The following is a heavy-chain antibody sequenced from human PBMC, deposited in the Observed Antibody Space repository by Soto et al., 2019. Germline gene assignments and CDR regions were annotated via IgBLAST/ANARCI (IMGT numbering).Heavy chain of an antibody. V-gene: IGHV4-30-4*01. Sequence: PSETLSLTCTVSGGSISSGDYYWSWIRQPPGKGLEWIGYIYYSGSTYYNPSLKSRVTISVDTSKNQFSLKLSSVNAADTAVYYCASSPGYYDFWSGYLDWFDPWGQGTLVTVSS. CDR3: ASSPGYYDFWSGYLDWFDP. J-gene: IGHJ5*02. CDR1: GGSISSGDYY. D-gene: IGHD3-3*01. CDR2: IYYSGST.